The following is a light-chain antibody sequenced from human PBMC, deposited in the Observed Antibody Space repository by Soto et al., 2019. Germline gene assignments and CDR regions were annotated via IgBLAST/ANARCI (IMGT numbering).Light chain of an antibody. CDR1: GSNIGENA. V-gene: IGLV1-44*01. CDR3: AAWDDSLKAML. J-gene: IGLJ3*02. CDR2: RNA. Sequence: QSVLTQPPSASGTPGQTVTISCSGSGSNIGENAVNWYQHLPGTAPQLLIYRNALRPSGVPHRFSGSKSGTAGSLAISGLQSEDEAHYYCAAWDDSLKAMLFGVGTKLTVL.